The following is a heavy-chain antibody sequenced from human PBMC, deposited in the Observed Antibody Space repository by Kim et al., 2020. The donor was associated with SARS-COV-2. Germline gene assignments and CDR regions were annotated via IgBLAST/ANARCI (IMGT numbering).Heavy chain of an antibody. Sequence: GGSLRLSCAASGFTFSNTWMSWVRQAPGKGLEWVGGIKSKTDGGTTDYAAHVKGRFTISREDSQNTLHLQTNSLKTEDTAAYYCTTGAPDDAGDYYHYG. J-gene: IGHJ6*01. CDR3: TTGAPDDAGDYYHYG. CDR1: GFTFSNTW. D-gene: IGHD2-2*01. V-gene: IGHV3-15*01. CDR2: IKSKTDGGTT.